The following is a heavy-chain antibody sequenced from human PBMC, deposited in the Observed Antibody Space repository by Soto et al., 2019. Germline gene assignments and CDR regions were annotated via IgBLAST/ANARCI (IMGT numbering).Heavy chain of an antibody. D-gene: IGHD1-26*01. CDR1: GFAFSNAA. CDR2: IKSKTDGGTT. V-gene: IGHV3-15*07. Sequence: GGPLRLSFAASGFAFSNAAINWVRDAPGKRLEGVGRIKSKTDGGTTDYAAPVKGRFTSSRDDSKNTLYLQMTSLKTEDTAVYYCTTDPEWELLSRPFAYWGHGTLVTVSS. J-gene: IGHJ4*01. CDR3: TTDPEWELLSRPFAY.